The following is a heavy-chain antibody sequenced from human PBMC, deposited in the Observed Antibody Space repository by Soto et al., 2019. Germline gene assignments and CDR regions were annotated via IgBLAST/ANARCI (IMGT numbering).Heavy chain of an antibody. Sequence: QLQLQESGPGLVKPSETLSLTCTVSGGSISSSSYYWGWIRQPPGKGLEWIGSIYYSGSTYYNPSLKSRVTISVDTSKTQFSLKLSSVTAADTAVYYCASLGFRTYYMDVWGKGTTVTVSS. CDR3: ASLGFRTYYMDV. V-gene: IGHV4-39*01. J-gene: IGHJ6*03. CDR1: GGSISSSSYY. CDR2: IYYSGST.